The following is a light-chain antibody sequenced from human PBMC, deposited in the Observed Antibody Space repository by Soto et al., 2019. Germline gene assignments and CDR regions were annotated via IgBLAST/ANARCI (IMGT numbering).Light chain of an antibody. CDR2: DAS. V-gene: IGKV1-5*01. J-gene: IGKJ4*01. Sequence: DIQMTQSPSTLSASVGDRVTITCRASQSISSWLAWYQQKPGKAPKLLIYDASSLESGVPSRFSGSGSGTEFTLTISSLEPEDFAVYYCQQRSSWPPALSFGGGTKVE. CDR3: QQRSSWPPALS. CDR1: QSISSW.